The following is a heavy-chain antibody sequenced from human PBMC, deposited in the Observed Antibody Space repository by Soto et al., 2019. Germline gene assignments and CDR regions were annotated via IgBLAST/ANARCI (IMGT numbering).Heavy chain of an antibody. D-gene: IGHD3-10*01. Sequence: EVQLVESGGGLVPPGGSVRLSCAASGFIFKMYWMHWVRQSPGKGLVWISRIYNDGTYSDYADSVRGRFTISRDNVNDTLDLQMNNLRAGGSGFFYCTRGPRPISTGTGAYWGQGTQVTVSS. CDR2: IYNDGTYS. CDR3: TRGPRPISTGTGAY. J-gene: IGHJ4*02. V-gene: IGHV3-74*01. CDR1: GFIFKMYW.